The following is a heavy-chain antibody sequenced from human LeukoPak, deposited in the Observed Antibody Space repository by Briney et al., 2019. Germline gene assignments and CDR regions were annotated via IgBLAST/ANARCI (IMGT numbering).Heavy chain of an antibody. V-gene: IGHV3-66*01. Sequence: PGGSLRLSCAASGFTVSRNYMNWVRQAPGRGLEWVSVIYSGGSTYYADSVKGRFTISRDNSKNTLYLQMNTLRAEDTAVYYCARGRPIVVVDWGQGTLVTVSS. CDR2: IYSGGST. D-gene: IGHD2-2*01. CDR3: ARGRPIVVVD. J-gene: IGHJ4*02. CDR1: GFTVSRNY.